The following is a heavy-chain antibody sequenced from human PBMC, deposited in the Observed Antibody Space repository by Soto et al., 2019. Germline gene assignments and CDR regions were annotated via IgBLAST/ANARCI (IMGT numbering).Heavy chain of an antibody. CDR3: TTDFRYDFWSGRPIDY. D-gene: IGHD3-3*01. J-gene: IGHJ4*02. V-gene: IGHV3-15*01. CDR2: IKSKTDGGTT. CDR1: GFTFRNAW. Sequence: EVQLVESGGGLVKPGGSLRLSWEASGFTFRNAWMSWVRQAPGKGREWVGGIKSKTDGGTTDYAAPVKGRFTISRDDSKNTLYLQMNSLKTEDTAVYYCTTDFRYDFWSGRPIDYWGQGTLVTVSS.